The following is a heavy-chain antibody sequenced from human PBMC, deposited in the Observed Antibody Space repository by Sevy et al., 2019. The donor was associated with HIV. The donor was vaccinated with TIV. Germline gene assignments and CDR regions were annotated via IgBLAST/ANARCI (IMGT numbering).Heavy chain of an antibody. CDR1: GFTFSSYA. D-gene: IGHD3-22*01. V-gene: IGHV3-30-3*01. CDR2: ISYDGSNK. CDR3: ARGRDSSGYYYNAFDI. Sequence: GGSLRLSCAASGFTFSSYAMHWVRQAPGKGLEWVAVISYDGSNKYYADSVKGRFTISRDNSKNTLYLQMNSLRAEDTAVYYCARGRDSSGYYYNAFDIWGQGTMVTVSS. J-gene: IGHJ3*02.